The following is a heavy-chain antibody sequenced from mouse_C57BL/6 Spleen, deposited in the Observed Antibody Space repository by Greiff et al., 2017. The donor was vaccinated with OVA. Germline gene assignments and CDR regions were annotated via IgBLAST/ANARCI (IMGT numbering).Heavy chain of an antibody. D-gene: IGHD1-1*01. CDR1: GYTFTSYW. CDR2: IHPSDSDT. Sequence: VKVVESGAELVKPGASVKVSCKASGYTFTSYWMHWVKQRPGQGLEWIGRIHPSDSDTNYNQKFKGKATLTVDKSSSTAYMQLSSLTSEDSAVYYCAIYYGSSSYYFDYWGQGTTLTVSS. CDR3: AIYYGSSSYYFDY. V-gene: IGHV1-74*01. J-gene: IGHJ2*01.